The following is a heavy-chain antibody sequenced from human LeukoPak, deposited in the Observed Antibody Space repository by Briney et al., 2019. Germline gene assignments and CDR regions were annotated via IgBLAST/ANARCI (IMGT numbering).Heavy chain of an antibody. CDR2: IYTSGST. CDR3: ARGEKLGYCSGGSCYLLAFDY. J-gene: IGHJ4*02. D-gene: IGHD2-15*01. Sequence: PSETLSLTCTVSGGSISSYYWSWIRQPAGKGLEWIGRIYTSGSTNYNPSLKSRVTMPVDTSKNQFSLKLSSVTAADTAVYYCARGEKLGYCSGGSCYLLAFDYWGQGTLVTVSS. CDR1: GGSISSYY. V-gene: IGHV4-4*07.